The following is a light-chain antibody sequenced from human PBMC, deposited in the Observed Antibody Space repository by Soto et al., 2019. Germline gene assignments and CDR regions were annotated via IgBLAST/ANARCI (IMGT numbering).Light chain of an antibody. CDR1: QSVSNNY. V-gene: IGKV3-20*01. CDR2: GAS. Sequence: EIVLRQSPGTLSLSPGERATLSCRASQSVSNNYLAWYQQKPGQAPRLLIYGASTRVAGIPARFSGSGSGTDFALTISRLEPEDFAVYYCQQYGSSPWSFGQGTKVDIK. J-gene: IGKJ1*01. CDR3: QQYGSSPWS.